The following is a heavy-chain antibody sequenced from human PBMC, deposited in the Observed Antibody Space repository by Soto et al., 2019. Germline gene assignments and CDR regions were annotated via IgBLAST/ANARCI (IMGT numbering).Heavy chain of an antibody. J-gene: IGHJ5*02. Sequence: SETLSLTCTVSGGSVSSGSYYWSWIRQPPGKGLEWIGYIYYSGSTNYNPSLKSRVTISVDTSKNQFSLKLSSVTAADTAVYYCARGSSSSWHNWFDPWGQGTLVTVSS. CDR1: GGSVSSGSYY. CDR3: ARGSSSSWHNWFDP. CDR2: IYYSGST. V-gene: IGHV4-61*01. D-gene: IGHD6-13*01.